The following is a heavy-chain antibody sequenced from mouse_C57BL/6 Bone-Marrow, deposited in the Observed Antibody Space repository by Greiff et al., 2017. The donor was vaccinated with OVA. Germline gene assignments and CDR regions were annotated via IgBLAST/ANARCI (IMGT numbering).Heavy chain of an antibody. CDR3: ARHGDNGGLPDAMDY. V-gene: IGHV5-2*01. CDR2: INSDGGST. Sequence: EVKLQESGGGLVQPGESLKLSCESNEYEFPSHDMSWVRKTPEKRLELVAAINSDGGSTYYPDTMERRFIISRDNTKKTLYLQMSSLRSEDTALYYCARHGDNGGLPDAMDYWGQGTSVTVSS. J-gene: IGHJ4*01. D-gene: IGHD5-5*01. CDR1: EYEFPSHD.